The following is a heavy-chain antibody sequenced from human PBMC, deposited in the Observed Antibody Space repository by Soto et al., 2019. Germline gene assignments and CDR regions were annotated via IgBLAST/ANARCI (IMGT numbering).Heavy chain of an antibody. CDR1: GYTFTSYY. D-gene: IGHD2-2*01. V-gene: IGHV1-46*01. CDR2: INPSGGST. J-gene: IGHJ6*02. CDR3: ARVINSSRIYYYYGMDV. Sequence: ASVKVSCKASGYTFTSYYMHWVRQAPGQGLEWMGIINPSGGSTSYAQKFQGRVAMTRDTSTSTVYMELSSLRSEDTAVYYCARVINSSRIYYYYGMDVWGQGTTVTVSS.